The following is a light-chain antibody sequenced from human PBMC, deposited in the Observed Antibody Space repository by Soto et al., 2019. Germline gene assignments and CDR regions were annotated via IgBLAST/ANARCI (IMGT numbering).Light chain of an antibody. CDR1: SSDVGGFNY. CDR3: SSYASSSTGV. Sequence: SALTQPASVSGSPGQSITISCTGTSSDVGGFNYVSWYQQHPGEAPKLMIYEVSNRPSGVSNRFSGSKSGNTASLTISGLQGNDEADYYCSSYASSSTGVFGTGTKVTV. V-gene: IGLV2-14*01. CDR2: EVS. J-gene: IGLJ1*01.